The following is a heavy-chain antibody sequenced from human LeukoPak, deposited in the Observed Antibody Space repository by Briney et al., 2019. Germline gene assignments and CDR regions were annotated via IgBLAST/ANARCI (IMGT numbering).Heavy chain of an antibody. CDR3: ARDRELFGLGNNWFRYSDF. D-gene: IGHD1-20*01. CDR1: GFTFSSYA. CDR2: ICGSGGNT. J-gene: IGHJ2*01. V-gene: IGHV3-23*01. Sequence: GGSLRLSCAASGFTFSSYAMSWVRQARGEGLEWVSTICGSGGNTYYAVSVKGRFTISRDKSKNTLYLQMNSLRAEDTAVYYCARDRELFGLGNNWFRYSDFWGRGTLVTVSS.